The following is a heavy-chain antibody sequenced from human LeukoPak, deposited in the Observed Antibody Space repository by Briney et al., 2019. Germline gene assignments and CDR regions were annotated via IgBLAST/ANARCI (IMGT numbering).Heavy chain of an antibody. CDR1: GFTFSSYW. V-gene: IGHV3-74*01. D-gene: IGHD4-17*01. CDR3: ALDYGEMLFDY. Sequence: GGSLRLSCAASGFTFSSYWMHWVRHTPGKGLVWVSRINSDGSSTSYADSVKGRFTISRDNAKNTLYLQMNSLRAEDTAVYYCALDYGEMLFDYWGQGTLVTVSS. J-gene: IGHJ4*02. CDR2: INSDGSST.